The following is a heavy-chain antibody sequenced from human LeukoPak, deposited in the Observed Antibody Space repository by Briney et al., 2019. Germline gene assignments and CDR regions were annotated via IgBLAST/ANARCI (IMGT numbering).Heavy chain of an antibody. CDR2: IYHGGST. V-gene: IGHV4-30-2*01. J-gene: IGHJ4*02. Sequence: SQTLSLTCAVSGGSVSSGGYSWSWIRQPPGKGLEWIGYIYHGGSTYYNPSLKSRVTISVYRSKNQFSLKLRSVTAADTAVYYCARSDLSSGWYYFDYWGQGTLVTVSS. CDR3: ARSDLSSGWYYFDY. D-gene: IGHD6-19*01. CDR1: GGSVSSGGYS.